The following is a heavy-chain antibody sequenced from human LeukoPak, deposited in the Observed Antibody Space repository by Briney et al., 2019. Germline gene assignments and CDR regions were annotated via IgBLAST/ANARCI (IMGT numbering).Heavy chain of an antibody. V-gene: IGHV3-48*03. CDR3: ARDFAHGSGSYYNPDAFDI. CDR1: GFTFSSYE. J-gene: IGHJ3*02. Sequence: GGSLRLSCAASGFTFSSYEMNWVRQAPGKGLEWVSYISSSGSTIYYADSVKGRFTISRDNAKNSLYLQMNSLRAEDTAVYYCARDFAHGSGSYYNPDAFDIWGQGTMVTVSS. D-gene: IGHD3-10*01. CDR2: ISSSGSTI.